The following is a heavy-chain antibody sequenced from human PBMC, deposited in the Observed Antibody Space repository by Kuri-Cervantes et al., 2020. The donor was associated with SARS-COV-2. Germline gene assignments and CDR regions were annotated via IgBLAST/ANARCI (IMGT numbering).Heavy chain of an antibody. J-gene: IGHJ6*02. D-gene: IGHD3-3*01. V-gene: IGHV4-31*02. CDR3: MRDTPPLEWLYTGMDV. CDR2: IYYNGNT. CDR1: GAAISSGGYY. Sequence: LRLSCTVSGAAISSGGYYWGWIRQHPEKGLEWTGYIYYNGNTYYNPSLESRLTITLDTSKNQFSLKLTSVTAADTAVYYCMRDTPPLEWLYTGMDVWGQGTTVTVSS.